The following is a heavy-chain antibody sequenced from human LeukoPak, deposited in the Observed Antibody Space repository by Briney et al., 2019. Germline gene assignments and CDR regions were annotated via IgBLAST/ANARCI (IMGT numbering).Heavy chain of an antibody. CDR1: GGSISSGSYY. D-gene: IGHD2-2*01. Sequence: SQTLSLTCTVSGGSISSGSYYWSWIRQPAGKGLEWIGRIYTSGSTNYNPSLKSRVTISVDTSKNQFSLKLSSVTAADTAVYYCARGGERYCSSTSCSLDYWGQGTLDTVSS. V-gene: IGHV4-61*02. CDR2: IYTSGST. CDR3: ARGGERYCSSTSCSLDY. J-gene: IGHJ4*02.